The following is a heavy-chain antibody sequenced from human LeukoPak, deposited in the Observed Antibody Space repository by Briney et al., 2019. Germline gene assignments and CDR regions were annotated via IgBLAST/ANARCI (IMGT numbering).Heavy chain of an antibody. V-gene: IGHV1-18*01. CDR2: ISTSNGNT. CDR1: GYTFTSYG. J-gene: IGHJ4*02. Sequence: ASVKVSCKTSGYTFTSYGIAWVRQAPGQGLEWMGWISTSNGNTKYVENFQGRVTLTTDTSTSTAYVEVRSLRSDDTALYYCARVHGYYTGIYYFDFWGQGSLVTVSS. D-gene: IGHD4-23*01. CDR3: ARVHGYYTGIYYFDF.